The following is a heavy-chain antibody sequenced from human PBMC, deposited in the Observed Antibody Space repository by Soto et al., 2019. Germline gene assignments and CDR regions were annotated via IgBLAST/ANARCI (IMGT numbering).Heavy chain of an antibody. Sequence: GASVKVSCKASGYTFTSYYLLWVRQAPGQGLEWMGLINPSVGSTSYARKFQDRVTMTRDTSTSTIYMELSSLRSEDTAVYYCATEGPNSYERSGLPLPFFWGQGTLVTVPS. CDR3: ATEGPNSYERSGLPLPFF. D-gene: IGHD3-22*01. J-gene: IGHJ4*02. CDR2: INPSVGST. CDR1: GYTFTSYY. V-gene: IGHV1-46*01.